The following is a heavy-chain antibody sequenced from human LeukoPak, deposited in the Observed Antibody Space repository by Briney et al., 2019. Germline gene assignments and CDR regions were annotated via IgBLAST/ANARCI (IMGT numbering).Heavy chain of an antibody. V-gene: IGHV4-39*01. CDR1: GGSISSSSYY. CDR2: IYYSGST. CDR3: ARQTPNRITIFGVLNGDSSSFFDY. D-gene: IGHD3-3*01. Sequence: PSETLSLTCTVSGGSISSSSYYWGWIRQPPGKGLEWIGSIYYSGSTYYNPSLKSRVTISVDTSKNQFSLKLSSVTAADTAVYYCARQTPNRITIFGVLNGDSSSFFDYWGQGTLVTVSS. J-gene: IGHJ4*02.